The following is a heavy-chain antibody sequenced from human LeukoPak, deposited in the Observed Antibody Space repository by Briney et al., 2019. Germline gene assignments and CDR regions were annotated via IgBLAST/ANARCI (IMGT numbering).Heavy chain of an antibody. V-gene: IGHV1-8*01. J-gene: IGHJ6*02. D-gene: IGHD2-8*01. Sequence: GASVKVSCKASGYTFTSYDINWVRQATGQGLGWMGWMNPNSGNTGYAQKFQGRVTMTRNTSISTAYMELSSLRSEDTAVYYCARGAGYCTNGVCYYYGMDVWGQGTTVTVSS. CDR3: ARGAGYCTNGVCYYYGMDV. CDR1: GYTFTSYD. CDR2: MNPNSGNT.